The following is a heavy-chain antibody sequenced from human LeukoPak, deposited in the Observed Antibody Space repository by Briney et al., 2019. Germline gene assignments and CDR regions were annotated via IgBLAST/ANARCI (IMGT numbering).Heavy chain of an antibody. CDR2: VGGDGRVT. J-gene: IGHJ4*02. CDR1: GFTFSTYV. Sequence: GGSLRLSCAASGFTFSTYVMSWVRQAPGKGLQWVSSVGGDGRVTYYADSVKGRFTISRDNSKSTLYLQMSSLRVEDTAVYYCLKDFGRNLGGPGYWGRGTLVTVS. V-gene: IGHV3-23*01. CDR3: LKDFGRNLGGPGY. D-gene: IGHD3-10*01.